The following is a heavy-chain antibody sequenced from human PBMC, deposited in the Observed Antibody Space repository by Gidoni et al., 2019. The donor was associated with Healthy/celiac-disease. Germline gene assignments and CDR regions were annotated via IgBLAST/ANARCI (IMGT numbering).Heavy chain of an antibody. CDR1: GGYISSSSYY. D-gene: IGHD3-3*01. V-gene: IGHV4-39*01. CDR3: ARLNDFWRGHLDY. CDR2: IYYSGST. J-gene: IGHJ4*02. Sequence: HLQLQESGPGLLKPSETLSLTCTVSGGYISSSSYYWVWIGQPPGKGLELIGSIYYSGSTYYNPSLKSRVTIFVDTSKNQFSLKLNSVTAADTAVYYCARLNDFWRGHLDYWGQVTLVTVSS.